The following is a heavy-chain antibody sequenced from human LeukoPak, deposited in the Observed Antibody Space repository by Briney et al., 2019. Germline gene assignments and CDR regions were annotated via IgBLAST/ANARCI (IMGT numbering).Heavy chain of an antibody. J-gene: IGHJ4*02. CDR3: TTESSGALDY. CDR2: IDTTHYT. Sequence: GGSLRLSCAASGFTFRSYGMSWVRQAPGKGLQYVSSIDTTHYTYYAGSVKGRFTISRDNAKNSLYLQMNNLKAEDTSVYYCTTESSGALDYWGQGTLVTVSS. CDR1: GFTFRSYG. D-gene: IGHD1-26*01. V-gene: IGHV3-21*01.